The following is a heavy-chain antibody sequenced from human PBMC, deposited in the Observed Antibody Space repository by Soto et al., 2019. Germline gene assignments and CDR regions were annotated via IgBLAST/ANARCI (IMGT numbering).Heavy chain of an antibody. CDR1: GISFGSSW. CDR2: INKDGSAN. CDR3: AREDSFYFDY. D-gene: IGHD3-16*02. V-gene: IGHV3-7*03. J-gene: IGHJ4*02. Sequence: EVQLVESGGGLVQPGGSLRLSCAASGISFGSSWMSWVRQAPGKGLQWVANINKDGSANYYADSVRGRFTISRDNADNSLYLQMNSLRAEDTSVYYCAREDSFYFDYWGQGTLVTVSS.